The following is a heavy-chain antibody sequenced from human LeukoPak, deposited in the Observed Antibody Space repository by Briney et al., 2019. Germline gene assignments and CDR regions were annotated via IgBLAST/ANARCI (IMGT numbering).Heavy chain of an antibody. J-gene: IGHJ4*02. Sequence: GGSLRLSCAASGFTFSSYDMHWVRQAPGKGLEWVAVIWYDGSNKYYADSVNGRFTISRDNSKNTLYLQMNSLRAEDTAVYYCARGPVRGGLDYWGQGTLVTVSS. V-gene: IGHV3-33*08. D-gene: IGHD3-10*01. CDR2: IWYDGSNK. CDR1: GFTFSSYD. CDR3: ARGPVRGGLDY.